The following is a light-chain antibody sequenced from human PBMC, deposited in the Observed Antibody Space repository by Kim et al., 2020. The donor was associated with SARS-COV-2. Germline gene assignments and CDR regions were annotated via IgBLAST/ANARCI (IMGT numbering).Light chain of an antibody. CDR2: DAS. V-gene: IGKV3-11*01. J-gene: IGKJ2*01. Sequence: SVAPGERAPLAAGTSQGVSSYLAWYNHKPGQTPRLLIYDASNRATGIPARFSGSGSGTDFTLTISSLEPEDFAVYYCQQRGTWPHTFGQGTKLEI. CDR3: QQRGTWPHT. CDR1: QGVSSY.